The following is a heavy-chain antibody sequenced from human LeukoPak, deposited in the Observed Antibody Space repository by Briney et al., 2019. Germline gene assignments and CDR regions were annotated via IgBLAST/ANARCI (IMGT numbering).Heavy chain of an antibody. Sequence: SVKVSCKASEGTFSSYAISWVRQAPGQGLEWMGGIIPIFGTANYAQKFQGRVTITADESTSTAYMELSSLRSEDTAVYYCARDRGLSGYDLDYWGQGTLVTVSS. CDR3: ARDRGLSGYDLDY. J-gene: IGHJ4*02. CDR2: IIPIFGTA. D-gene: IGHD5-12*01. CDR1: EGTFSSYA. V-gene: IGHV1-69*13.